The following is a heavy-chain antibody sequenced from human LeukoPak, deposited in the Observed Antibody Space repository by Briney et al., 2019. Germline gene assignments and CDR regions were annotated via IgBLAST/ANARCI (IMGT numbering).Heavy chain of an antibody. V-gene: IGHV4-38-2*02. D-gene: IGHD5-18*01. CDR3: ARTTEGGYTYDYFYYYYMDV. Sequence: SETLSLTCTVSGYSISNGNYWGWIRQPPGKGLEWIGSIYHSGSTYYNPSLKSRVTISVDTSKNQFSLKLSSVTAADTAVYYCARTTEGGYTYDYFYYYYMDVWGKGTTVTISS. CDR1: GYSISNGNY. J-gene: IGHJ6*03. CDR2: IYHSGST.